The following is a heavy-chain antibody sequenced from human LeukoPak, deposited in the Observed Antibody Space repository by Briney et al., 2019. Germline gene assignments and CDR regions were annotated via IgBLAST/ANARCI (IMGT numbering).Heavy chain of an antibody. Sequence: PGGSLRLSCAASGFIFNNYAMHWVRQAPGKGLEWVAFIRYDGSDKYYADSVKGRFIISRDNSKNTLYLQMNSLRAEDTAVYYCAKPAPYYDILTGDFDYWGQGTLVTVSS. CDR1: GFIFNNYA. V-gene: IGHV3-30*02. D-gene: IGHD3-9*01. J-gene: IGHJ4*02. CDR2: IRYDGSDK. CDR3: AKPAPYYDILTGDFDY.